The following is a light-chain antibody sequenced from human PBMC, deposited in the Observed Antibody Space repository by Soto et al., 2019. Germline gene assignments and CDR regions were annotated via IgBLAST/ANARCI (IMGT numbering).Light chain of an antibody. V-gene: IGLV1-40*01. CDR1: SSNVGAPYD. CDR2: GNN. J-gene: IGLJ3*02. Sequence: QSVLTQPPSVSVAPVQRVTIYCTGSSSNVGAPYDAHWYQHLPGTAPKLLIYGNNNRPSGVPDRFSGSNSGTSASLAITGLQADDEGDYYCQSYDSSRTTTVFGGGTKLALL. CDR3: QSYDSSRTTTV.